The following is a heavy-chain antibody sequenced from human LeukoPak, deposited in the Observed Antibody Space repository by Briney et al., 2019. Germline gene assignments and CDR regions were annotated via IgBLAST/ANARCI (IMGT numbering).Heavy chain of an antibody. Sequence: GGSLRLSCAASGFTFSSYAMSWVRQAPGKGLEWVSAISGSGGSTYYADSVKGWFTISRDNSKNTLYLQMNSLRAEDTAVYYCARTKDTGYSSSWYKSWGQGTLVTVSS. CDR3: ARTKDTGYSSSWYKS. D-gene: IGHD6-13*01. J-gene: IGHJ4*02. CDR1: GFTFSSYA. CDR2: ISGSGGST. V-gene: IGHV3-23*01.